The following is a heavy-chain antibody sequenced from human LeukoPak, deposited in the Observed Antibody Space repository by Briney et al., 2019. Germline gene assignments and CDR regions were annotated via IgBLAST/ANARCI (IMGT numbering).Heavy chain of an antibody. CDR1: GFTFSSYE. V-gene: IGHV3-23*01. Sequence: GGSLRLSCAASGFTFSSYEMNWVRQAPGKGLEWVSAISGSGGSTYYADSVKGRFTISRDNSKNTLYLQMNSLRAEDTAVYYCAKQTNLVVVAATHFDYWGQGTLVTVSS. CDR3: AKQTNLVVVAATHFDY. CDR2: ISGSGGST. D-gene: IGHD2-15*01. J-gene: IGHJ4*02.